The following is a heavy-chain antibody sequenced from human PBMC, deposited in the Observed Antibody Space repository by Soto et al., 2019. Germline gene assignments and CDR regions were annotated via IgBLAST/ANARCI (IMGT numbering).Heavy chain of an antibody. Sequence: PSETLSLTCAVSGGSISSGGYSWSWIRQPPGKGLEWIGYIYHSGSTYYNPSLKSRATISVDRSKNQFSLKLSSVTAADTAVYYCARGREGSSWKHFDCWGHGTLVTVSS. J-gene: IGHJ4*01. V-gene: IGHV4-30-2*01. D-gene: IGHD6-13*01. CDR3: ARGREGSSWKHFDC. CDR2: IYHSGST. CDR1: GGSISSGGYS.